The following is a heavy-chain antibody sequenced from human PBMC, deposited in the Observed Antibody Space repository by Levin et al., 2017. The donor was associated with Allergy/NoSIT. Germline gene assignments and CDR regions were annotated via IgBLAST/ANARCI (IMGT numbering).Heavy chain of an antibody. D-gene: IGHD4-17*01. Sequence: AGGSLRLSCAASGFTFDDYAMHWVRQAPGKGLEWVSGISWNSGSIGYADSVKGRFTISRDNAKNSLYLQMNSLRAEDTALYYCAKVGDKYGDPFDYWGQGTLVTVSS. J-gene: IGHJ4*02. CDR2: ISWNSGSI. CDR3: AKVGDKYGDPFDY. CDR1: GFTFDDYA. V-gene: IGHV3-9*01.